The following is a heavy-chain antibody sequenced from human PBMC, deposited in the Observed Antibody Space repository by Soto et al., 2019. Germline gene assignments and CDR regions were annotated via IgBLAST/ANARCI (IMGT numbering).Heavy chain of an antibody. D-gene: IGHD2-2*01. Sequence: ASVKVSCKASGYTFTGYYMHWVRQAPGQGLEWMGWINPNSGGTNYAQKFQGRVTMTRDTSISTAYMELSRLRSDDTAVYYCARAVVVPAAEYYYYGMDVWGQGTTVTVSS. CDR3: ARAVVVPAAEYYYYGMDV. J-gene: IGHJ6*02. CDR1: GYTFTGYY. V-gene: IGHV1-2*02. CDR2: INPNSGGT.